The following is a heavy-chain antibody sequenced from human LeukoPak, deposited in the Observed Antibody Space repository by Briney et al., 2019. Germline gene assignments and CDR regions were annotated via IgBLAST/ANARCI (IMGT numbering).Heavy chain of an antibody. V-gene: IGHV4-39*01. CDR1: GGSISSSSYY. CDR3: ARQSSSRDY. J-gene: IGHJ4*02. CDR2: IYYSGST. Sequence: SETLSLTCTVSGGSISSSSYYWGWIRQPPGKGLEWIGSIYYSGSTYYNPSLKSRVTISVDTSKNQFSLKLSSVTAADTAVYYCARQSSSRDYWGQGTLVTVSS. D-gene: IGHD6-13*01.